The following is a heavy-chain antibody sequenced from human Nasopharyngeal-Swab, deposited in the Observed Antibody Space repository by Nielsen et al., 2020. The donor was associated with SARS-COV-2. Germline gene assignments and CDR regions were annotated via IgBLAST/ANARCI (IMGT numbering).Heavy chain of an antibody. J-gene: IGHJ5*02. D-gene: IGHD3-3*01. V-gene: IGHV3-74*01. CDR1: GFTFSSYW. CDR2: INSDGSST. CDR3: ARGYYDFWSGYAGFDP. Sequence: GGSLRLSCAASGFTFSSYWMHWVHQAPGKGLVWVSRINSDGSSTSYADSVKGRFTISRDNAKNTLYLQMNSLRAEDTAVYYCARGYYDFWSGYAGFDPWGQGTLVTVSS.